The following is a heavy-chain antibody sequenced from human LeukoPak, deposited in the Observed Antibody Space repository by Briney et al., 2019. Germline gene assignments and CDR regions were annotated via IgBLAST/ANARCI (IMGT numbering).Heavy chain of an antibody. CDR2: FDPEDGET. D-gene: IGHD3-10*01. CDR3: ASMVRGVILPFDY. Sequence: ASVTVSCKVSGYTLTELSMHWVRQAPGKGLAWMGGFDPEDGETIYAQKFQGRVTMTEDTSTDTAYKELSSLRSEDTAVYYCASMVRGVILPFDYWGQGTLVTVSS. J-gene: IGHJ4*02. CDR1: GYTLTELS. V-gene: IGHV1-24*01.